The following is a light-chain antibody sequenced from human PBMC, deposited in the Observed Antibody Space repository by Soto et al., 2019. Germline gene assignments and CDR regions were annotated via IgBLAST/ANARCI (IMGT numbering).Light chain of an antibody. V-gene: IGLV2-14*01. Sequence: QSVLTQPASVSGSPGQSITISCTGTSSDVGGYNYVSWYQQHPGKAPKLMIYDVSNRPSGVSNRFSGSKSGNTASLTISGRQAEDEADYYCSSYTSSSSYVFGTG. CDR3: SSYTSSSSYV. J-gene: IGLJ1*01. CDR2: DVS. CDR1: SSDVGGYNY.